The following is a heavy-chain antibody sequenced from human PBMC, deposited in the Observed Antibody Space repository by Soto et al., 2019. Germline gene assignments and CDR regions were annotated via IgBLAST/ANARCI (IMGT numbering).Heavy chain of an antibody. CDR2: ISSSDNII. Sequence: LRLSCAASGFTFSSYGMHWVRQAPGKGLEWVAYISSSDNIIYYADSVKGRFTISRDNAKNSLYLQMNSLRAEDTAVYYCARDLGYYDSSGYFDYWGQGTLVTVSS. CDR1: GFTFSSYG. CDR3: ARDLGYYDSSGYFDY. J-gene: IGHJ4*02. D-gene: IGHD3-22*01. V-gene: IGHV3-48*01.